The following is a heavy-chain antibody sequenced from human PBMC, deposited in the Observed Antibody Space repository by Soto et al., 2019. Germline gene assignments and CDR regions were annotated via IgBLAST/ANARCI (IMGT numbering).Heavy chain of an antibody. D-gene: IGHD6-19*01. V-gene: IGHV3-33*01. CDR3: ARESIAVAGTGAFDI. Sequence: GGSLRLSCAASGFTFSIYVMHWVCQAQGKGLEWVAVIWYDGSNKYYADSVKGRFTISRDNSKNTLYLQMNSLRAEDTAVYYCARESIAVAGTGAFDIWGQGTMVTVSS. J-gene: IGHJ3*02. CDR2: IWYDGSNK. CDR1: GFTFSIYV.